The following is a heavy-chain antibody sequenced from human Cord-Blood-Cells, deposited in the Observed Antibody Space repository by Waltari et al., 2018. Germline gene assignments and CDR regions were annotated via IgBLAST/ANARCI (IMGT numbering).Heavy chain of an antibody. CDR2: INAGNGNT. CDR3: ARGPLLGISLDY. Sequence: QVQLVQSGAEVKKPGASVKVSCKASGYTFTSYAMHWVRQAPGQRLEWMGWINAGNGNTKYSQKFQGRVTITRDTSASTAYMELSSLRSEDTAVYYCARGPLLGISLDYWGQGTLVTVSS. D-gene: IGHD7-27*01. J-gene: IGHJ4*02. CDR1: GYTFTSYA. V-gene: IGHV1-3*01.